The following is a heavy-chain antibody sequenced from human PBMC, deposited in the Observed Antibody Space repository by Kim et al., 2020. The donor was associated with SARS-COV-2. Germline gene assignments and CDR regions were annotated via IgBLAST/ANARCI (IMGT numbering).Heavy chain of an antibody. Sequence: ASVKVSCKFSGYTLTELSMHWVRQAPGKGLEWMGGFDPEDGETIYAQKFQGRVTMTEDTSTDTAYMELSSLRSEDTAVYYCATAPHVDIVATIGTYAFDYWGQGTLVTVSS. J-gene: IGHJ4*02. CDR3: ATAPHVDIVATIGTYAFDY. D-gene: IGHD5-12*01. V-gene: IGHV1-24*01. CDR2: FDPEDGET. CDR1: GYTLTELS.